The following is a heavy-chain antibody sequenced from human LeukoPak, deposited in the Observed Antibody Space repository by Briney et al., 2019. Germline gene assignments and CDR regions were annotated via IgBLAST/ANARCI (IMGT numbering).Heavy chain of an antibody. V-gene: IGHV3-21*01. CDR2: ISNSSSYI. CDR1: GFTFSSYS. D-gene: IGHD6-6*01. CDR3: ARTGQLGPYFDY. Sequence: GGSLRLSCAASGFTFSSYSMNWVRQAPGKGLEWVSSISNSSSYIYYADSVKGRFTISRDNAKNSLYLQMNSLRAEDTAVYYCARTGQLGPYFDYWGQGTLVTVSS. J-gene: IGHJ4*02.